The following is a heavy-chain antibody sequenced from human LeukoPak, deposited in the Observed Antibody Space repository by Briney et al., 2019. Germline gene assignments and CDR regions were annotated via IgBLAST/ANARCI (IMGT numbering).Heavy chain of an antibody. Sequence: SETLSLTCTVSGGSISSYYWSWIRQPAGKGLEWTGRIYTSGSTNYNPSLKSRVTMSVDTSKNQFSLKLSSVTVADTAVYYCARATPDIVVVPAARTYYYMDVWGKGTTVTVSS. CDR1: GGSISSYY. CDR3: ARATPDIVVVPAARTYYYMDV. CDR2: IYTSGST. J-gene: IGHJ6*03. V-gene: IGHV4-4*07. D-gene: IGHD2-2*01.